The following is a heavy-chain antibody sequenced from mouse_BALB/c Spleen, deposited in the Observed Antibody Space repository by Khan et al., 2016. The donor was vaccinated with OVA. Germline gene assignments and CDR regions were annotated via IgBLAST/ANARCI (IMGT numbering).Heavy chain of an antibody. Sequence: EVQLQESGAELVKPGASVKLSCSASGFNIKDTYIHWVKQRPEQGLEWIGRIDPPNDDSKYGPKFQDKATFTADTSSNTVYLQLSSLTSEDTAVYYCATLYGNPLAYWGQGTLVSVSA. V-gene: IGHV14-3*02. CDR2: IDPPNDDS. CDR3: ATLYGNPLAY. CDR1: GFNIKDTY. D-gene: IGHD2-1*01. J-gene: IGHJ3*01.